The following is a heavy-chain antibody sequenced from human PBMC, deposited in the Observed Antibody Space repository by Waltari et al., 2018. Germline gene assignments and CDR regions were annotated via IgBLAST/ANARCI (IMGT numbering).Heavy chain of an antibody. J-gene: IGHJ4*02. V-gene: IGHV4-39*01. CDR3: ARSGDGIIAAPYYFDY. Sequence: QLQLQESGPGLVKPSETLSLTCTVSGGSISSSSYYWGWIRQPPGKGLEWIGSIYYSGSTYYNPSLKSRVTISVDTSKNQFSLKLSSVTAADTAVYYCARSGDGIIAAPYYFDYWGQGTLVTVSS. CDR1: GGSISSSSYY. CDR2: IYYSGST. D-gene: IGHD6-6*01.